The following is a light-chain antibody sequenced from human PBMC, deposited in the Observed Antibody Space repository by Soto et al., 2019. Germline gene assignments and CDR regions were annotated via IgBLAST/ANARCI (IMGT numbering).Light chain of an antibody. CDR1: NTDVGSYNL. Sequence: QPVLTQPASVSGSPGQSITISCTGTNTDVGSYNLVSWYQQHPGRAPKLIICEVTERPSGVSNRFSGSKSGNTASLTISGLQPEDEADYYCSSFAGSDNYGVFGGGTKLTVL. CDR3: SSFAGSDNYGV. V-gene: IGLV2-23*02. J-gene: IGLJ3*02. CDR2: EVT.